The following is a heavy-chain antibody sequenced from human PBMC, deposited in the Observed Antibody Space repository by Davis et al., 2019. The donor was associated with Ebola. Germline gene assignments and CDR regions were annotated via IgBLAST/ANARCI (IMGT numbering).Heavy chain of an antibody. CDR3: ARDTPSSFGYCSGGSCSDGMDV. CDR1: GGTFSSYA. Sequence: AASVKVSCKASGGTFSSYAISWVRQAPGQGLEWMGGIIPIFGTANYAQKFQGRVTITADESTSTAYMELSSLRSEDTAVYYCARDTPSSFGYCSGGSCSDGMDVWGQGTTVTVSS. J-gene: IGHJ6*02. V-gene: IGHV1-69*13. D-gene: IGHD2-15*01. CDR2: IIPIFGTA.